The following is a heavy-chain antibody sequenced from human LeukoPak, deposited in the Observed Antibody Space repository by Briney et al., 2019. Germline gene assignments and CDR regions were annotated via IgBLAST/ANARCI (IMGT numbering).Heavy chain of an antibody. D-gene: IGHD3-10*01. CDR1: GYTFTSYA. V-gene: IGHV1-3*01. CDR3: ARGRPITMVRGVIGPFDI. Sequence: ASVKVSCKASGYTFTSYAMHWVRQAPGQRLEWMGWINAGNGNTKYSQKFQGRVTITRDTSASTAYMGLSSLRSEDTAVYYCARGRPITMVRGVIGPFDIWGQGTMVTVSS. J-gene: IGHJ3*02. CDR2: INAGNGNT.